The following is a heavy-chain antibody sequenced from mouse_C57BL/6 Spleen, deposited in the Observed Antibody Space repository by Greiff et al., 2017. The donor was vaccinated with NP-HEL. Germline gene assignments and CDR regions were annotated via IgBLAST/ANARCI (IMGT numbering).Heavy chain of an antibody. V-gene: IGHV5-6*01. CDR2: ISSGGSYT. J-gene: IGHJ4*01. Sequence: EVKLVESGGDLVKPGGSLKLSCAASGFTFSSYGMSWVRQTPDTRLEWVATISSGGSYTYYPDSVKGRFTISRDNAKNTLYLQMSSLKSEDTAMYYCASLMDYWGQGTSVTVSS. CDR1: GFTFSSYG. CDR3: ASLMDY.